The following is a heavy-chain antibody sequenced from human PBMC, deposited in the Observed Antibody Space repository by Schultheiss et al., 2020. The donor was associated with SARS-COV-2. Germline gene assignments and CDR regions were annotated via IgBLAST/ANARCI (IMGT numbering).Heavy chain of an antibody. CDR3: AKDLRVFPYYFDY. CDR1: GFTFSSYW. D-gene: IGHD3-10*02. J-gene: IGHJ4*02. Sequence: GGSLRLSCAASGFTFSSYWMHWVRQAPGKGLVWVSRINSDGSSTSYADSVKGRFTISRDNSKNTLYLQMNSLRAEDTAVYYCAKDLRVFPYYFDYWGQGTLVTVSS. V-gene: IGHV3-74*01. CDR2: INSDGSST.